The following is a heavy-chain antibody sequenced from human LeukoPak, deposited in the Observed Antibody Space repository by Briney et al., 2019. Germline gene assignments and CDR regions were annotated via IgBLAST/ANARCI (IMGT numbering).Heavy chain of an antibody. CDR2: IYSGGTT. J-gene: IGHJ3*02. D-gene: IGHD4-17*01. CDR3: ARGPVTRFEI. CDR1: GFIVSSNY. V-gene: IGHV3-53*01. Sequence: GGSLRLSCAASGFIVSSNYMSWVRRAPGKGLEWVSVIYSGGTTYYADSVKGRFTISRDNSNNTLYLQMDSLRAEDTAVYYCARGPVTRFEIWGQGTMVTVSS.